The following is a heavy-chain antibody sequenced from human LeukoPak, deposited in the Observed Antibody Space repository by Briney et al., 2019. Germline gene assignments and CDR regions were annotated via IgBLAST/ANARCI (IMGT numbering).Heavy chain of an antibody. V-gene: IGHV3-7*01. D-gene: IGHD1-1*01. CDR3: KSGGAAPGSFDY. CDR2: IKYDGNEE. Sequence: PGGSLRLSCAASGFMFSSYAMSWVRQAPGKGLEWAANIKYDGNEEYYVDSVKGRFTISRDNAKNSLYLQLNSLRVEDTAVYYCKSGGAAPGSFDYWGQGTLVTVSP. J-gene: IGHJ4*02. CDR1: GFMFSSYA.